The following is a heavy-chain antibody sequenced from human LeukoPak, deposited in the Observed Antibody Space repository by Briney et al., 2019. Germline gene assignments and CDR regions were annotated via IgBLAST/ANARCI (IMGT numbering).Heavy chain of an antibody. CDR1: GYSFTSYW. D-gene: IGHD2-2*01. V-gene: IGHV5-51*01. J-gene: IGHJ3*02. CDR2: IYPGDSDT. Sequence: GESLKISCKGSGYSFTSYWIGWVRQMPGKGLEWMGIIYPGDSDTRYSPSFQGQVTISADKSISTAYLQWSSLKASDTAMYYCARRSYCSSTSCLRGAFDIWGQGTMVTVSS. CDR3: ARRSYCSSTSCLRGAFDI.